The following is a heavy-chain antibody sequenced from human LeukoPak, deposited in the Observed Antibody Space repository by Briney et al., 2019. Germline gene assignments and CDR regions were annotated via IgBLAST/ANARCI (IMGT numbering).Heavy chain of an antibody. CDR3: AKGRASCCDY. D-gene: IGHD2-2*01. Sequence: GGSLRLSCAASGLTFSTLGMAWVRQAPGKGLEWVSGISGSDRSTYYADSVKGRFTISRDNAKNTVYLQMNSLRAEDTAVYYCAKGRASCCDYWGLGALVTVSS. CDR1: GLTFSTLG. J-gene: IGHJ4*02. CDR2: ISGSDRST. V-gene: IGHV3-23*01.